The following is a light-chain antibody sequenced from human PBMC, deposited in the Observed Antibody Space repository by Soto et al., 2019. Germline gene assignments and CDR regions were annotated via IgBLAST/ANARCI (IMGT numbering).Light chain of an antibody. J-gene: IGKJ2*01. CDR1: QSVSVN. CDR2: DAS. V-gene: IGKV3-15*01. Sequence: EVVMTQSPGTLSVSPGEGATLSCRVSQSVSVNLAWYQHRPGQAPRPLIYDASTRAIGVPARFSGRGSETEFTLTISGLQSEDFGFYYCLQYNTWPYTFGRGTKLEI. CDR3: LQYNTWPYT.